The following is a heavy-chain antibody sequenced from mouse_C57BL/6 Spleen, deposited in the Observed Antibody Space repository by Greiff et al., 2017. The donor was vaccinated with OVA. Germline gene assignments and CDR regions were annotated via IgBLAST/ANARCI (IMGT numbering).Heavy chain of an antibody. Sequence: QVQLKQSGAELVRPGSSVKLSCKASGYTFTSYWMHWVKQRPIQGLEWIGNIDPSDSETHYNQKFKDKATLTVDKSSSTAYMQLSSLTSEDSAVYYCARRGWLDYWGQGTTLTVSS. D-gene: IGHD3-3*01. CDR1: GYTFTSYW. CDR3: ARRGWLDY. J-gene: IGHJ2*01. V-gene: IGHV1-52*01. CDR2: IDPSDSET.